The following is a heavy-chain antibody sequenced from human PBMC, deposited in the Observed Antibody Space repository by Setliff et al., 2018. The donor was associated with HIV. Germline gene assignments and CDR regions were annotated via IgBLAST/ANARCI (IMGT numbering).Heavy chain of an antibody. Sequence: SETLSLTCTVSGDSINNYYWTWIRQPPGKGLEWIGYIYHSGGTKYNPSLESRVTISVDTSKKHFSLNLSSVTAADTAVYYCARGLATSSRSSLVYWGQGILVTVYS. CDR1: GDSINNYY. D-gene: IGHD6-6*01. CDR2: IYHSGGT. J-gene: IGHJ4*02. CDR3: ARGLATSSRSSLVY. V-gene: IGHV4-59*01.